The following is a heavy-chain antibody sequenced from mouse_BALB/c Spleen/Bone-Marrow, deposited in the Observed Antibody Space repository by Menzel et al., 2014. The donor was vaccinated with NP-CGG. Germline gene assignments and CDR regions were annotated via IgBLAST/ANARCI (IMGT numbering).Heavy chain of an antibody. V-gene: IGHV14-3*02. CDR3: ARYRLGTYFDY. CDR2: IDPANGNT. Sequence: VHVKQSEAELVKPGASVKLSCTASGFNIKDTYIHWVKQRPEQGLEWIGRIDPANGNTKYDPKFQGKATITADTSSSTAYLYLSRLTSEDTAVYYCARYRLGTYFDYWGQSTTLTVSS. D-gene: IGHD2-14*01. J-gene: IGHJ2*01. CDR1: GFNIKDTY.